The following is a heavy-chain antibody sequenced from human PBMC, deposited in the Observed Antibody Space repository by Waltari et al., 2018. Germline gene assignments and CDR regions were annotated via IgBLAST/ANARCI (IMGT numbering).Heavy chain of an antibody. Sequence: QVQLVQSGAEVKKPGASVKVSCKASGYTFTSYDINWVREATGQGLEWMGWMNPNSGNTGYAQKFQGRVTITRNTSISTAYMELSSLRSEDTAVYYCAINLGVEYYYGMDVWGQGTTVTVSS. D-gene: IGHD3-3*01. CDR2: MNPNSGNT. CDR3: AINLGVEYYYGMDV. CDR1: GYTFTSYD. V-gene: IGHV1-8*03. J-gene: IGHJ6*02.